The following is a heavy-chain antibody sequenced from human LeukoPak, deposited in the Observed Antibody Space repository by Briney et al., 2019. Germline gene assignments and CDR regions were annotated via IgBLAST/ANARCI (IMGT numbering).Heavy chain of an antibody. V-gene: IGHV1-24*01. CDR1: GYTLTELS. D-gene: IGHD3-10*01. Sequence: ASVKVSCKVSGYTLTELSMHWVRQAPGKGLEWMGGFDPEDGETIYAQKFQGRVTMTRDTSTSTVYMELSSLRSEDTAVYYCARDLGGRMVRGQNWFDPWGQGTLVTVSS. CDR2: FDPEDGET. CDR3: ARDLGGRMVRGQNWFDP. J-gene: IGHJ5*02.